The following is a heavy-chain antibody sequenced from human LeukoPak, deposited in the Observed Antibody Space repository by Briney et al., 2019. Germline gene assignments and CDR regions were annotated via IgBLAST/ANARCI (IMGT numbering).Heavy chain of an antibody. CDR2: INHSGST. D-gene: IGHD6-13*01. V-gene: IGHV4-34*01. Sequence: SETLSLTCAVYGGSFSGYYWSWIRQPPGKGLEWIGEINHSGSTNYNPSLKSRVTISVDTSKNQFSLKLSSVTAADTAVYYCARLIAAAGNYYYYYYGMDVWGQGTTVTVSS. CDR1: GGSFSGYY. J-gene: IGHJ6*02. CDR3: ARLIAAAGNYYYYYYGMDV.